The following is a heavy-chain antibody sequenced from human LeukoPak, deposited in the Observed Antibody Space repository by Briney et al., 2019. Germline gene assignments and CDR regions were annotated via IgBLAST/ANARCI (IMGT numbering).Heavy chain of an antibody. D-gene: IGHD5-12*01. CDR2: ISYDGSDK. Sequence: PGGSLRLSCAASGFTFGSHAMHWARQASGKGLEWVAIISYDGSDKFYADSVKGRFTISRDNSKNTLYLQMNSLRAEDTAVYYCAREHRGYGDSWGQGTLVTVSS. CDR1: GFTFGSHA. J-gene: IGHJ4*02. V-gene: IGHV3-30-3*01. CDR3: AREHRGYGDS.